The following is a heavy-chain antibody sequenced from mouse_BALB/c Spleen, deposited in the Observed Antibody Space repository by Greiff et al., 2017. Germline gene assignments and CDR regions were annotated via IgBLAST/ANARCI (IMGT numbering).Heavy chain of an antibody. CDR3: ARHRPITTVVARDYAMDY. CDR1: GFTFSSYT. D-gene: IGHD1-1*01. CDR2: ISNGGGST. Sequence: EVKLVESGGGLVQPGGSLKLSCAASGFTFSSYTMSWVRQTPEKRLEWVAYISNGGGSTYYPDTVKGRFTISRDNAKNTLYLQMSSLKSEDTAMYYCARHRPITTVVARDYAMDYWGQGTSVTVSS. V-gene: IGHV5-12-2*01. J-gene: IGHJ4*01.